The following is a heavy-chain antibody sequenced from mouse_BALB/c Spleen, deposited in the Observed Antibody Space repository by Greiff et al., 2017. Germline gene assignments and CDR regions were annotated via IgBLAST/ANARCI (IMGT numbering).Heavy chain of an antibody. CDR2: IWAGGST. Sequence: QVQLKQSGPGLVAPSQSLSITCTVSGFSLTSYGVHWVRQPPGKGLEWLGVIWAGGSTNYNSALMSRLSISKDNSKSQVFLKMNSLQTDDTAMYYCARDPYGNYEGIDYWGQGTTLTVSS. J-gene: IGHJ2*01. CDR1: GFSLTSYG. V-gene: IGHV2-9*02. D-gene: IGHD2-1*01. CDR3: ARDPYGNYEGIDY.